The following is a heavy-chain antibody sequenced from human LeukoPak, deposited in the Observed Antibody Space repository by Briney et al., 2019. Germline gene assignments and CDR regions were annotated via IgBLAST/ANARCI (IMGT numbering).Heavy chain of an antibody. CDR3: ARYYSSSWYNYYYYYMDV. D-gene: IGHD6-13*01. CDR1: GGTFSSYA. J-gene: IGHJ6*03. Sequence: ASVKVSCKASGGTFSSYAISWVRQAPGQGLEWMGWISAYNGNTNYAQKLQGRVTMTTDTSTSTAYMEPRSLRSDDTAVYYCARYYSSSWYNYYYYYMDVWGKGTTVTISS. CDR2: ISAYNGNT. V-gene: IGHV1-18*01.